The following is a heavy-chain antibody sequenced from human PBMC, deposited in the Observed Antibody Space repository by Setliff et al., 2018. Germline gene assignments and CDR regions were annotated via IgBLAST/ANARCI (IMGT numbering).Heavy chain of an antibody. CDR1: GYSISSGYI. CDR2: IGHTGIT. Sequence: SETLSLTCTVSGYSISSGYIWGWIRQPPGKGLEWVGNIGHTGITYYTPSLKSRVTISVDTSKNQFSLKVSSVTAADTAVYYCARSFSRREKFLLDYWGQGALVTVSS. V-gene: IGHV4-38-2*02. J-gene: IGHJ4*02. CDR3: ARSFSRREKFLLDY.